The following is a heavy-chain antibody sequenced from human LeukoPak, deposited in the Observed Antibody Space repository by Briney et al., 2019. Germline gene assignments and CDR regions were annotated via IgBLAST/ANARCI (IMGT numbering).Heavy chain of an antibody. V-gene: IGHV3-53*01. CDR2: IYSGGST. D-gene: IGHD4-23*01. CDR3: ARHSVTVGSAFDI. J-gene: IGHJ3*02. Sequence: PGGSLRLSCAASGFTVSSNYMSWVRQAPGKGLEWVSVIYSGGSTYYADSVKGRFTISRDNSENTLYLQMNSLRAEDTAMYYCARHSVTVGSAFDIWGQETMVTVSS. CDR1: GFTVSSNY.